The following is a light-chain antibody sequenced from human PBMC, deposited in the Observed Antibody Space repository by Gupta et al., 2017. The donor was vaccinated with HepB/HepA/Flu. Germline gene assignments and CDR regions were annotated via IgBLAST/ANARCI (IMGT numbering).Light chain of an antibody. J-gene: IGKJ3*01. CDR2: SGS. CDR3: CQALQAPPT. Sequence: DVLMTQSPVCVPVTPGGPASSSCSSSQSRRNSNGYNYLDWYLQKPGQSPQLLLYSGSNRASGVPHPMSSSRSCAALTLIIIRRVAADVVAFYCCQALQAPPTFGDGTNVDIK. V-gene: IGKV2-28*01. CDR1: QSRRNSNGYNY.